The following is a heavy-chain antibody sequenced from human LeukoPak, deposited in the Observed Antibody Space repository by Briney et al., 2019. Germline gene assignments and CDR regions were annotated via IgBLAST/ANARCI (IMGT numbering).Heavy chain of an antibody. J-gene: IGHJ4*02. Sequence: GGSLRLSCAASGFTFSSYGMHWVRQAPGKGLEWVAVISYDGSNKYYADSVKGRFTISRDNSKNTLYLQMNSLRAEDTAVYYCAKGVLGSLGSQRRGYYFDYWGQGTLVTVSS. CDR3: AKGVLGSLGSQRRGYYFDY. CDR1: GFTFSSYG. V-gene: IGHV3-30*18. CDR2: ISYDGSNK. D-gene: IGHD3-10*01.